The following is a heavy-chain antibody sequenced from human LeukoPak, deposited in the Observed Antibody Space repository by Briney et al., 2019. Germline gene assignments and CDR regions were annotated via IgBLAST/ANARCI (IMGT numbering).Heavy chain of an antibody. CDR2: INWNGGSI. CDR1: GFTFDNYS. Sequence: GGSLRLSCAASGFTFDNYSMSWVRLAPGKGLEWVSGINWNGGSIGYAHSVKGRFTISRDNAKNSLYLQMNSLRAEDTALYYCARVGIYGDYGRYFDYWGQGTLVTVSS. J-gene: IGHJ4*02. V-gene: IGHV3-20*04. D-gene: IGHD4-17*01. CDR3: ARVGIYGDYGRYFDY.